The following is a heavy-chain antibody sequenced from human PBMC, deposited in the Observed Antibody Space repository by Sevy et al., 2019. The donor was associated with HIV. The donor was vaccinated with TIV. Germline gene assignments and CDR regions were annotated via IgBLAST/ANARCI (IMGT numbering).Heavy chain of an antibody. CDR2: ISGSGGST. CDR1: GFTFSSYA. Sequence: GGSLRLSCAASGFTFSSYAMSWVRQAPGKGLEWVSAISGSGGSTYYADSVKGRFTISRDNSKNTLYLQMNSLRAEDTAVYYCAEDSWSVTPYPSREIDYWGQGTLVTVSS. CDR3: AEDSWSVTPYPSREIDY. J-gene: IGHJ4*02. D-gene: IGHD6-13*01. V-gene: IGHV3-23*01.